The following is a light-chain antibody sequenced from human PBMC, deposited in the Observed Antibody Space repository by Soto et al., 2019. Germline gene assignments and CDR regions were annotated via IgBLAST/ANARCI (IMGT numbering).Light chain of an antibody. Sequence: EIVLTQSPATLSLSPGERATLSGRASQIVSSSLAWYQQKPGQAPRLLIYDASNRATGIPARFSGSGSGTDFTLTISSLEPEDFAVYYCQQRSNWPPITFGQGTRLEIK. CDR3: QQRSNWPPIT. J-gene: IGKJ5*01. CDR2: DAS. CDR1: QIVSSS. V-gene: IGKV3-11*01.